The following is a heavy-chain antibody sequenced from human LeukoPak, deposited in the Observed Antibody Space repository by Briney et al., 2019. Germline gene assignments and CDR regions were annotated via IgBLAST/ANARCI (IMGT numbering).Heavy chain of an antibody. CDR2: ISAYNGNT. CDR1: GYTFTSYG. D-gene: IGHD6-19*01. J-gene: IGHJ6*02. CDR3: ARDREAVAYYYGMDV. Sequence: GASVKVSCKASGYTFTSYGIGWVRQAPGQGLEWMGWISAYNGNTNYAQKLQGRVTMTTDTSTSTAYMELSSLRSEATAVYYCARDREAVAYYYGMDVWGQGTTVTVSS. V-gene: IGHV1-18*01.